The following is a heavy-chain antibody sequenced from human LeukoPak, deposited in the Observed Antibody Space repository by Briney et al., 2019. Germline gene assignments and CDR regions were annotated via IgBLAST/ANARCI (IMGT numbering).Heavy chain of an antibody. Sequence: GASVKVSCKASGYTFTSYGISWVRQAPGQGLEWMGWISAYNGNTNYAQKLQGRVTMTTDTSTSTAYMELRSLRSDDTAVYYCARFESPRDSGRINYYYYYGMDVWGQGTTVTVSS. CDR3: ARFESPRDSGRINYYYYYGMDV. CDR1: GYTFTSYG. J-gene: IGHJ6*02. D-gene: IGHD4-17*01. V-gene: IGHV1-18*01. CDR2: ISAYNGNT.